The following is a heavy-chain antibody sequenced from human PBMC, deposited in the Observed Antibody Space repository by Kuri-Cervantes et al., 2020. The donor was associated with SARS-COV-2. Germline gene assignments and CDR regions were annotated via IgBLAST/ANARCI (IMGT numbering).Heavy chain of an antibody. CDR1: RGTFNTHI. CDR3: ARETGDRKMGIDP. Sequence: SVKVSCKASRGTFNTHIINWLRQAPGQGLEWMGGIRPVFGAPYYAQKFQGRVTIAADESTSTVHMELGSLNSEDTAIYYCARETGDRKMGIDPWGQGTLVTDSS. D-gene: IGHD2-21*01. CDR2: IRPVFGAP. J-gene: IGHJ5*02. V-gene: IGHV1-69*13.